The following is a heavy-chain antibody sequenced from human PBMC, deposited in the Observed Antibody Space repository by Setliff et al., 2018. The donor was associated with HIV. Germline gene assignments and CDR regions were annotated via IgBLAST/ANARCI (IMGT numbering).Heavy chain of an antibody. J-gene: IGHJ4*02. D-gene: IGHD2-8*01. CDR3: ARERNGGYDY. V-gene: IGHV3-64*02. CDR1: GFTFSIYA. CDR2: ISTDGSAT. Sequence: GGSLRLSCAASGFTFSIYAAHWVRQAPGKGLEYVSAISTDGSATYYADSVKGRFTISRDNSKNTLYLQMGSLRAGDMAVYYCARERNGGYDYWGQGTLVTVSS.